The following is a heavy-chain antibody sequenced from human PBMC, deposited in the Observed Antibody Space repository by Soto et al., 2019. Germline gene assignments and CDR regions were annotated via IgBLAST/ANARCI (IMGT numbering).Heavy chain of an antibody. D-gene: IGHD3-22*01. Sequence: PSQTLSLTCAISGDSVSSNSAAWNWIRQSPSRGLEWLGRTYYRSKWYNDYAVSVKSRITINPDTSKNQFSLQLNSVTPEDTAVYYCARDVPQYYYDSSGYNWFDPWGQGTLVTVSS. CDR2: TYYRSKWYN. CDR3: ARDVPQYYYDSSGYNWFDP. J-gene: IGHJ5*02. V-gene: IGHV6-1*01. CDR1: GDSVSSNSAA.